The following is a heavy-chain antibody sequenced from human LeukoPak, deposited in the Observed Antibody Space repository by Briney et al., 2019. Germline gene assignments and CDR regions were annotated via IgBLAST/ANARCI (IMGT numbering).Heavy chain of an antibody. CDR1: GGSFSGYY. Sequence: SETLSLTCAVYGGSFSGYYWSWIRQPPGKGLEWIGNIFYSGSTYYSPSLRSRVTISLDTSRNHFSLKLNSVTAADTTVYYCAKSNGYCLVDIWGQGTMVTVSS. D-gene: IGHD3-22*01. V-gene: IGHV4-34*12. CDR3: AKSNGYCLVDI. CDR2: IFYSGST. J-gene: IGHJ3*02.